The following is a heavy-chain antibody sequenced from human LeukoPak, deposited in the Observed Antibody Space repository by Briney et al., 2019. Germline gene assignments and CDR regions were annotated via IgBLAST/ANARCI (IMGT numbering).Heavy chain of an antibody. Sequence: EASVKVSCKASGYTFTSYDINWVRQATGQGLEWMGWMNPNSGGTNYAQKFQGRVTMTRDTSISTAYMELSRLRSDDTAVYYCARGGSSCPWRYYYYMDVWGKGTTVTVSS. V-gene: IGHV1-2*02. CDR1: GYTFTSYD. D-gene: IGHD6-6*01. J-gene: IGHJ6*03. CDR3: ARGGSSCPWRYYYYMDV. CDR2: MNPNSGGT.